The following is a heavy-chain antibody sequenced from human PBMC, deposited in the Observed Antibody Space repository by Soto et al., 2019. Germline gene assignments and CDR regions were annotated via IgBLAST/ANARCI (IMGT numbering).Heavy chain of an antibody. Sequence: PGGSLRLSCAASEFTFRSYWMHWVRQSPGKGLVWVSRISGDGRSTTYADSGRGRFTISRDNAKNTVYLQMDSVRAEDTAVYSCARSLPGTYGAFDLWGQGTMVTVSS. CDR1: EFTFRSYW. CDR3: ARSLPGTYGAFDL. CDR2: ISGDGRST. D-gene: IGHD1-7*01. V-gene: IGHV3-74*01. J-gene: IGHJ3*01.